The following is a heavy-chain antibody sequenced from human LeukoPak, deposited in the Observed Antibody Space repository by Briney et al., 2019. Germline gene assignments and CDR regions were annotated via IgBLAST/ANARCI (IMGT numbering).Heavy chain of an antibody. J-gene: IGHJ4*02. CDR1: ALTFSSYE. D-gene: IGHD6-13*01. Sequence: PGGSLRLSCAASALTFSSYEMNWVRQAPGKGLEWVSYIGTSGSTIYYADSEKGRFTISRDNAKNSLYLQMNSLRAEDTAVYYCASPSTGYSSSWRPLGYWGQGTLVTVSS. CDR2: IGTSGSTI. CDR3: ASPSTGYSSSWRPLGY. V-gene: IGHV3-48*03.